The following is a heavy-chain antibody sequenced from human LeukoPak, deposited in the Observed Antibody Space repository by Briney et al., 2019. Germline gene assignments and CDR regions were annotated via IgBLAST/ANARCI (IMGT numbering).Heavy chain of an antibody. J-gene: IGHJ4*02. V-gene: IGHV4-39*07. CDR2: MLYSGTT. D-gene: IGHD2-2*01. Sequence: SETLSLTCTVSGGSISRSNYYWGWVRQPPGQGLHWIGSMLYSGTTYYNPSLKSRITISVDTSKNQFSLKLSSVTAADTAVYYCIRGQLLRDADYWGQGTLVTVSS. CDR1: GGSISRSNYY. CDR3: IRGQLLRDADY.